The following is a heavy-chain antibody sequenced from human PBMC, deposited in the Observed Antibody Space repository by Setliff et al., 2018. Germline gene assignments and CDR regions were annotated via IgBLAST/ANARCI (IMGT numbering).Heavy chain of an antibody. CDR1: GYTFTDYY. J-gene: IGHJ4*02. CDR3: ARDGGGYCATTSCFHFDY. CDR2: ISPYNSKT. Sequence: ASVKVSCKASGYTFTDYYVHWVRQAPGQRPEWMGWISPYNSKTRSIERFQGRLTLTIDTSTNTVFMELRNLRPDDTAIYYCARDGGGYCATTSCFHFDYWGQGTQVTVSS. V-gene: IGHV1-18*01. D-gene: IGHD2-15*01.